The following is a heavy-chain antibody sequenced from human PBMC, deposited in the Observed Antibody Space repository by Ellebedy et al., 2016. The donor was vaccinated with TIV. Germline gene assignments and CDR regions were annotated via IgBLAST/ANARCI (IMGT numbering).Heavy chain of an antibody. Sequence: GSLRLXXTVSGGSISSYYWSWIRQPPGKGLEWIGYIYYSGSTNYNPSLKSRVTISVDTSKNQFSLKLSSVTAADTAVYYCATPNCSSTSCYRGAGGMDVWGQGTTVTVSS. CDR2: IYYSGST. J-gene: IGHJ6*02. D-gene: IGHD2-2*02. V-gene: IGHV4-59*08. CDR3: ATPNCSSTSCYRGAGGMDV. CDR1: GGSISSYY.